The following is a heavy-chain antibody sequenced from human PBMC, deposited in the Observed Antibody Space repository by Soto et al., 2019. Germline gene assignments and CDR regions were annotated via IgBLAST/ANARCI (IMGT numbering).Heavy chain of an antibody. V-gene: IGHV3-30*03. CDR3: APIFHVLEY. Sequence: QVQLVESGGGVVQPGRSLRLSCAASGFTFSSYGMHWVRQAPGKGLAWVAVRSYDGSNKYYADSVKGRFTISRDNSKNTVYLQMNSLRAEDTAVYYCAPIFHVLEYWGQGTLVTVSS. J-gene: IGHJ4*02. CDR1: GFTFSSYG. CDR2: RSYDGSNK. D-gene: IGHD3-3*01.